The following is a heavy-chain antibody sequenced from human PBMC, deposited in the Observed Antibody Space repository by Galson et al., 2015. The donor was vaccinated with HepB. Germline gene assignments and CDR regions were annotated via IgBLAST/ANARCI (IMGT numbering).Heavy chain of an antibody. V-gene: IGHV1-18*01. CDR2: ISTYNRNT. J-gene: IGHJ5*02. CDR3: ARGALVVVVDATLNHWFDP. CDR1: GYTFSSYS. Sequence: SCKASGYTFSSYSITWVRQAPAQGLEWKGWISTYNRNTNYARHPQGRVTMTTDTSPSTAYMELRSLRSGDTAVYYCARGALVVVVDATLNHWFDPWGQGTLVTVSS. D-gene: IGHD2-15*01.